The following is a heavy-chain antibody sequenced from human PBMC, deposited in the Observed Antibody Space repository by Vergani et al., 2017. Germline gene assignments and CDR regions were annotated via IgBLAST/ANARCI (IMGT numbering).Heavy chain of an antibody. Sequence: EVQLVESGGGLVQPGGSLRLSCAASGFTFSSYSMNWVRQAPGKGLEWVSYISSSSSTIYYADSVKGRFTISRDNAKNSLYLQMNSLRAEDTAVYYCARVGGYCSGGSCRNYYYYGMDVWGQXP. D-gene: IGHD2-15*01. CDR2: ISSSSSTI. V-gene: IGHV3-48*01. J-gene: IGHJ6*02. CDR1: GFTFSSYS. CDR3: ARVGGYCSGGSCRNYYYYGMDV.